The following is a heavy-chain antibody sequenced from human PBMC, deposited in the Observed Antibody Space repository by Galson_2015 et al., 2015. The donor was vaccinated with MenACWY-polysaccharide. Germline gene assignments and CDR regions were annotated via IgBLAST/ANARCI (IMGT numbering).Heavy chain of an antibody. D-gene: IGHD3-3*01. CDR3: ARGGGEDFWSGYYGPYYYGMDV. CDR2: ISSSGSTI. J-gene: IGHJ6*02. CDR1: GFTFSSYE. Sequence: SLRLSCAASGFTFSSYEMNWVRQAPGKGLEWVSYISSSGSTIYYADSVKGRFTISRDNAKNSLYLQMNSLRAEDTAVYYCARGGGEDFWSGYYGPYYYGMDVWGQGTTVTVSS. V-gene: IGHV3-48*03.